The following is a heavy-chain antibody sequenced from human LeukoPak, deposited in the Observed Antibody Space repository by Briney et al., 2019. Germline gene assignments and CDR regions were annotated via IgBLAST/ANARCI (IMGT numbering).Heavy chain of an antibody. J-gene: IGHJ6*02. CDR3: ARSGYCSGASCYYSYGMDV. CDR2: TSPYNGNT. Sequence: ASVKVSCQASRYTFPRYVVSWVRQAPGHGLEGMGWTSPYNGNTDYAQNFQGRVTVTTDTFTTTAYMELRSLRSDDTAVYYCARSGYCSGASCYYSYGMDVWGQGPTVTVSS. CDR1: RYTFPRYV. D-gene: IGHD2-15*01. V-gene: IGHV1-18*01.